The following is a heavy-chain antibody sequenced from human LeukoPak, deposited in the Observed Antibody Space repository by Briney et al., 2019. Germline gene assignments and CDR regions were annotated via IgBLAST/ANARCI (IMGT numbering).Heavy chain of an antibody. V-gene: IGHV4-59*01. CDR1: GGSISSYY. CDR2: IYYSGST. D-gene: IGHD6-13*01. Sequence: SETLSLTCTVSGGSISSYYWSWIRQPPGKGLEWIGYIYYSGSTNYNPSLKSRVTISVDTSKNQFSLKLSSVTAADTAVHYCARCHLQQLVPNWYTVFDPWGQGTLVTVSS. J-gene: IGHJ5*02. CDR3: ARCHLQQLVPNWYTVFDP.